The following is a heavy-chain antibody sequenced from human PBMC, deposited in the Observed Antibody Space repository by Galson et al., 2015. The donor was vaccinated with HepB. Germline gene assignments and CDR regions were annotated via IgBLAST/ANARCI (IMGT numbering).Heavy chain of an antibody. CDR3: ARPGIAAATTSISAKYTEK. V-gene: IGHV3-30*14. CDR1: GFPFSSLA. J-gene: IGHJ4*02. D-gene: IGHD6-25*01. CDR2: ISFDGGDG. Sequence: SLRLSCAASGFPFSSLAMHWVRQPPGKGLEWVAVISFDGGDGDYADSVKGRFTISRDNSKNTLYLQMNSLRAEDTAIYYCARPGIAAATTSISAKYTEKWGQGTLVTVSS.